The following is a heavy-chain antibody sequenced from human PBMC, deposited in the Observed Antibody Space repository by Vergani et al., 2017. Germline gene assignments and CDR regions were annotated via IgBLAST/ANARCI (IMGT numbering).Heavy chain of an antibody. CDR2: IQFDGSNQ. CDR1: GFTLRNYD. Sequence: QVQLVESGGGVVQRGGSLRLSCATSGFTLRNYDMQWIRQGPGKGLEFVAFIQFDGSNQYYADSVKGRFTLSRDFSKNTLYLQMNSLGTDDTATYDCAKHFRGWGIDDWCQGTKVIVSS. J-gene: IGHJ4*02. D-gene: IGHD3-16*01. CDR3: AKHFRGWGIDD. V-gene: IGHV3-30*02.